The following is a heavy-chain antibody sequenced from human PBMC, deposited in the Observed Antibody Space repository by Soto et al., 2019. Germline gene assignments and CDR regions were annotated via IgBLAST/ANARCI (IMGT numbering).Heavy chain of an antibody. CDR1: GGSFSGDY. CDR2: INHSGST. V-gene: IGHV4-34*01. CDR3: ARDPGGQETDYGEDDGAFDI. Sequence: PSETLSLTCAVYGGSFSGDYWSWIRQPPGKGLEWIGEINHSGSTYYNPSLKSRVTISVDTSKNQFSLKLSSVTAADTAVYYCARDPGGQETDYGEDDGAFDIWGQGTMVTVSS. J-gene: IGHJ3*02. D-gene: IGHD4-17*01.